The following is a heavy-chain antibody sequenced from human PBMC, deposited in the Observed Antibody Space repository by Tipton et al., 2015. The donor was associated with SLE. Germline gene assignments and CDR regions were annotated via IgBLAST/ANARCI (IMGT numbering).Heavy chain of an antibody. CDR2: IYYSGST. Sequence: TLSPTCTVSGGSISSYYWSWNRQPPGKGLEWIGYIYYSGSTNYNPSLKSRVTISVDTPKNQFSLKLSSVTAADTAVYYCAPFSSFGYYGDWGQGTLVTVSS. J-gene: IGHJ4*02. D-gene: IGHD3-10*01. CDR1: GGSISSYY. V-gene: IGHV4-59*07. CDR3: APFSSFGYYGD.